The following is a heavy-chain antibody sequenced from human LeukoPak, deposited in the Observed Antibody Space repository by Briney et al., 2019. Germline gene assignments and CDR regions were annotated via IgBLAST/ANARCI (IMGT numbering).Heavy chain of an antibody. CDR2: IYSGGST. V-gene: IGHV3-66*04. Sequence: GGSLRLSCAASGFTVSSNYMSWVRQAPGKGLEWVSVIYSGGSTYYADSVRGRFTISRDNSKNTLYLQMNSLRAEDTAVYYCARLRYYYYMDVWGKGTTVTISS. J-gene: IGHJ6*03. CDR1: GFTVSSNY. CDR3: ARLRYYYYMDV.